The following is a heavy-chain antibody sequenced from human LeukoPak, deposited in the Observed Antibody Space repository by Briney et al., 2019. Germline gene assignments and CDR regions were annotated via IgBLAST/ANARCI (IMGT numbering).Heavy chain of an antibody. J-gene: IGHJ1*01. V-gene: IGHV3-48*01. Sequence: GGSLRLSCAASGFTFSSYSMNWVRQAPGKGLEWVSYISSSSSTIYYADSVKGRFTISRDNAKNSLYLQTNSLRAEDTAVYYCARALSGSRAEYFQHWGQGTLVTVSS. CDR2: ISSSSSTI. CDR3: ARALSGSRAEYFQH. CDR1: GFTFSSYS. D-gene: IGHD3-10*01.